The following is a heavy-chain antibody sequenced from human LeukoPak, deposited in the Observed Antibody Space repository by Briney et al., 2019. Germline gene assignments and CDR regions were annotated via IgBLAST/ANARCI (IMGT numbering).Heavy chain of an antibody. CDR1: GFTFSDYY. CDR3: ARFFYGLSRYYYYMDV. CDR2: ISSSGSTI. D-gene: IGHD4-17*01. J-gene: IGHJ6*03. Sequence: GGSLRLSCAASGFTFSDYYMSWIRQAPGKGLEWVSYISSSGSTIYYADSVKGRFTISRDNAKNSLYLQMNSLRAEDTAVYYCARFFYGLSRYYYYMDVWGKGTTVTVSS. V-gene: IGHV3-11*04.